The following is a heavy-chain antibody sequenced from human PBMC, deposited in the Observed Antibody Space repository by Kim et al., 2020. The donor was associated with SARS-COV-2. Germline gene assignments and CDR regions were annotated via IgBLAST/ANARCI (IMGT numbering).Heavy chain of an antibody. D-gene: IGHD1-26*01. Sequence: GGSLRLSCAASGFTFSDSAMHWVRQASGKGLEWVGRIRSRSNDYATVYAVSVKGRFTISRDDSKNTAYLQMNSLKTEDTAMYYCTRGPPYSESYWDAFDIWGQGRMVTVSS. J-gene: IGHJ3*02. CDR3: TRGPPYSESYWDAFDI. CDR1: GFTFSDSA. CDR2: IRSRSNDYAT. V-gene: IGHV3-73*01.